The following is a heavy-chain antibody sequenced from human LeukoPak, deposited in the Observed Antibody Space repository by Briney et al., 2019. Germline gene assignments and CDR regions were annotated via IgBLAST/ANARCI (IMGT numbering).Heavy chain of an antibody. CDR3: ARGGFLEWLPYYYYYGMDV. J-gene: IGHJ6*02. CDR1: GGSISSYY. CDR2: IYYSGST. D-gene: IGHD3-3*01. V-gene: IGHV4-59*01. Sequence: SETLSLTCTVSGGSISSYYWSWIRQPPGKGLEWIGYIYYSGSTNYNPSLKSRVTISVDTSKNQFSLKLSSVTAADTAVYYCARGGFLEWLPYYYYYGMDVWGQGTTVTVSS.